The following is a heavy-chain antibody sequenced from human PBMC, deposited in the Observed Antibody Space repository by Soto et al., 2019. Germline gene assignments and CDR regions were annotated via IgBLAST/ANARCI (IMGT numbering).Heavy chain of an antibody. CDR3: VRQGIGNLHGLVDV. J-gene: IGHJ6*02. CDR2: VYSTGGT. V-gene: IGHV4-59*08. CDR1: SGPSSSHN. D-gene: IGHD3-10*01. Sequence: QVQLQQSGPGLVKPSETLSLTCSVSSGPSSSHNWGWIRQPPGRGLEWIGYVYSTGGTSYNPSLMSRVPMSADTSTNHISLTLTSVTAAGTAVYYCVRQGIGNLHGLVDVWGQGTTVRVSS.